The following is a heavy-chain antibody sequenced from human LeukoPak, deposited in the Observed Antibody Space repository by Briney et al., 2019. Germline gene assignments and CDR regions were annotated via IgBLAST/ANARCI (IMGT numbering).Heavy chain of an antibody. CDR2: INPNSGGT. J-gene: IGHJ5*02. Sequence: ASVKVSCKASGYTFTGYYMHWVRQAPGQGLEWMGWINPNSGGTNYAQKFQGRVTMTRDTSISTAYMELSSLRSEDTAAYYCARLAHDYVWGSYPDPWGQGTLVTVSS. D-gene: IGHD3-16*02. CDR1: GYTFTGYY. CDR3: ARLAHDYVWGSYPDP. V-gene: IGHV1-2*02.